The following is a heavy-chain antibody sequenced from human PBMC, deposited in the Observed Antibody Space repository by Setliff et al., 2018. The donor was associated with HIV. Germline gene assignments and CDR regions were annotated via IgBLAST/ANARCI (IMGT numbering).Heavy chain of an antibody. D-gene: IGHD4-4*01. CDR2: IYYSGST. J-gene: IGHJ6*02. Sequence: SETLSLTCAVSGYSISSGYYWGWIRQPPGKGLEWIGSIYYSGSTYYNPSLKSRVTISVDTSKNQFSLKLSSVTAADTAVYYCARDRRAHDYNNYVYYYYGMDVWGQGTTVTVSS. CDR3: ARDRRAHDYNNYVYYYYGMDV. CDR1: GYSISSGYY. V-gene: IGHV4-38-2*02.